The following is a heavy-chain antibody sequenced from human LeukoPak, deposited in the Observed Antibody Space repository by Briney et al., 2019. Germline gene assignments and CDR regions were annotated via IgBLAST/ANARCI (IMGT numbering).Heavy chain of an antibody. CDR2: IYTGGGR. V-gene: IGHV3-53*01. CDR1: GFTVSSYY. J-gene: IGHJ4*02. Sequence: PGGSLRLSCAASGFTVSSYYMNWVRQAPGKELEWVSVIYTGGGRYYADSVRGQFTISRDTSKNMVFLQMNSLRVEDTAVYYCARGIDYWGRGTLVTVSS. CDR3: ARGIDY.